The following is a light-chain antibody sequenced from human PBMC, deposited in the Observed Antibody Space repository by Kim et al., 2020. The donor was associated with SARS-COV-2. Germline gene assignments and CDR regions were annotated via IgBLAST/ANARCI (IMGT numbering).Light chain of an antibody. CDR3: QQYSGYSRT. CDR1: QNIDTW. CDR2: KAS. J-gene: IGKJ1*01. Sequence: ASVGHRVTITCRASQNIDTWLAWYQQKLGKAPNLLIYKASTLERGVPSRFSGSGSGTEFTLTIGCLQPDDFATYYCQQYSGYSRTFGQGTKVDIK. V-gene: IGKV1-5*03.